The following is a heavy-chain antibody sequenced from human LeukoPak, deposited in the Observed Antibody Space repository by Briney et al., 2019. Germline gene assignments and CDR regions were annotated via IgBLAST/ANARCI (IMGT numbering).Heavy chain of an antibody. CDR1: GYTFTRYG. J-gene: IGHJ5*02. CDR3: ARDFRDCSSTSCHPWFDP. V-gene: IGHV1-18*01. CDR2: ISAYNGNT. Sequence: ASVKVSCKATGYTFTRYGFSGVRQAPGQGLEGMGWISAYNGNTMYAQKLQGRVTMTTDTSASTAYMELRSLRSDDTALYYCARDFRDCSSTSCHPWFDPWGQGTLVTVSS. D-gene: IGHD2-2*01.